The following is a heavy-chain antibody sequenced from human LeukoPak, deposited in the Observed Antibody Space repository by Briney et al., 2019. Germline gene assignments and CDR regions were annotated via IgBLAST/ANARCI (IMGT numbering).Heavy chain of an antibody. CDR2: INPSGGST. CDR3: AKDLGSSRYDPHYYYYMDV. J-gene: IGHJ6*03. D-gene: IGHD6-13*01. Sequence: ASVKVSCKASGYTFTSYYMHWVRQAPGQGLEWMGIINPSGGSTSYAQKFQGRVTMTRDMSTSTVYMELSSLRSEDTAVYYCAKDLGSSRYDPHYYYYMDVWGKGTTVTVSS. CDR1: GYTFTSYY. V-gene: IGHV1-46*01.